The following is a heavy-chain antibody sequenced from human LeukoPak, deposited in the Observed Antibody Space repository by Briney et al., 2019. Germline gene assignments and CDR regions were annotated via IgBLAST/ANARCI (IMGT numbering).Heavy chain of an antibody. J-gene: IGHJ5*02. CDR2: ISGSGGST. D-gene: IGHD5-12*01. CDR3: AKDRGYSGYDPWFDP. CDR1: GFTLRTYA. V-gene: IGHV3-23*01. Sequence: GGSLRLSCAASGFTLRTYAMSWVRQAPGKGLEWVSAISGSGGSTYYADSVKGRFTISRDNSTNTLYLQMNSLRAEDTAVYYCAKDRGYSGYDPWFDPWGQGTLVTVSS.